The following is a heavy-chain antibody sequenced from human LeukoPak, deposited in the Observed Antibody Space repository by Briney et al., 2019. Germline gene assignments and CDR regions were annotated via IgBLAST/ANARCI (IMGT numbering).Heavy chain of an antibody. CDR1: GGSISSYY. CDR2: ICTSGST. V-gene: IGHV4-4*09. CDR3: ASCRDGYNDAFDI. Sequence: SETLSLTCTVSGGSISSYYWSWIRQPPGKGLEWIGYICTSGSTNYNPSLKSRGTISVDTAKTQFSLKLSSVTAADTAVYYCASCRDGYNDAFDIWGQGTMVTVSS. J-gene: IGHJ3*02. D-gene: IGHD5-24*01.